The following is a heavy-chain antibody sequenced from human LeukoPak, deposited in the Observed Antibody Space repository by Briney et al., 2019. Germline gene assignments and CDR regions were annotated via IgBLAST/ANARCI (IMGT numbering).Heavy chain of an antibody. CDR2: ISYDGSNK. D-gene: IGHD2-8*01. CDR1: GFTFSSYG. Sequence: PGRSLRLSCAASGFTFSSYGMHWVRQAPGKGLEWVAVISYDGSNKYYADSVKGRFTISRDNSKNTPYLQMNSLRAEDTAVYYCAKGGCTNGVCYNDYWGQGTLVTVSS. CDR3: AKGGCTNGVCYNDY. J-gene: IGHJ4*02. V-gene: IGHV3-30*18.